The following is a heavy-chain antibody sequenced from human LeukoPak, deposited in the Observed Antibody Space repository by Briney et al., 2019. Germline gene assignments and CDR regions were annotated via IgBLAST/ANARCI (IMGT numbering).Heavy chain of an antibody. CDR1: GGSISSGGYY. CDR2: IYHSGST. V-gene: IGHV4-30-2*01. Sequence: SQTLSLTCTVSGGSISSGGYYWSWIRQPPGKGLEWIGYIYHSGSTYYNPSLKSRVTISVDRSKNQFSLRLNSVTAADTAVYYCARDGSHCGGDCLDYWGQGSLVTVFS. CDR3: ARDGSHCGGDCLDY. J-gene: IGHJ4*02. D-gene: IGHD2-21*02.